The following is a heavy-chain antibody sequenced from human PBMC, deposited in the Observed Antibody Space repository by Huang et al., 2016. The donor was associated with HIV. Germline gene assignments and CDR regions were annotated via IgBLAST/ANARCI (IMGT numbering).Heavy chain of an antibody. CDR1: GYTFSSYG. Sequence: QIQLVQSGAEVKKPGASVKVSCKASGYTFSSYGISWVRQGPGQGLEWVGWSSAYNGKKNYAQKLQGRVIMTTATSTSTAYMEVRSLRSDDTAVYYCARVNDWNYGWYFDLWGRGTLVTVSS. CDR3: ARVNDWNYGWYFDL. CDR2: SSAYNGKK. J-gene: IGHJ2*01. D-gene: IGHD1-7*01. V-gene: IGHV1-18*04.